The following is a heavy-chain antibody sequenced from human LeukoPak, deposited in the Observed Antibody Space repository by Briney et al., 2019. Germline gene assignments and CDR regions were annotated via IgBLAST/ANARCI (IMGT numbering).Heavy chain of an antibody. Sequence: GGSLRLSCAASGFTFSSSALHWVRQAPGKGLDWVALISYDGTNKYYADSVKGRFTISRDNIRDTLYLQMDSLRADDTAVYYCAKGSYTTGWYNYFDLWGQGTLVTVSS. CDR2: ISYDGTNK. D-gene: IGHD6-19*01. V-gene: IGHV3-30*18. CDR3: AKGSYTTGWYNYFDL. J-gene: IGHJ4*02. CDR1: GFTFSSSA.